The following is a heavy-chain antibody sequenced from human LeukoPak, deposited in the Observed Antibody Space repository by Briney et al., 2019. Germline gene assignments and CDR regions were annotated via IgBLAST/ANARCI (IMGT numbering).Heavy chain of an antibody. CDR2: ISGSGGST. Sequence: GGSLRLSCAASGFTFSSYAIYWVRQAPGKGLEWVSAISGSGGSTYYADSVKGRFTISRDNSKNTLYLQMNSLRAEDTAVYYCAKDTRAVGAAYYFDYWGQGTLVTVSS. V-gene: IGHV3-23*01. J-gene: IGHJ4*02. D-gene: IGHD1-26*01. CDR1: GFTFSSYA. CDR3: AKDTRAVGAAYYFDY.